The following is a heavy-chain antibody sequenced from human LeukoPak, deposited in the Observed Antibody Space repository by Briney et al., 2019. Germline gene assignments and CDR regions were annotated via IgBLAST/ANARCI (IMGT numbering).Heavy chain of an antibody. CDR2: IYNTGRT. CDR3: AREDIGARPDF. CDR1: GGSITNYY. Sequence: SETLSLTCSVSGGSITNYYWSWIRQSPGKGLEWIGFIYNTGRTNYNPSLKSRVTMSVDTSRNRFSLKLSSVTAADTAVYYCAREDIGARPDFWGQGTLVTVSS. V-gene: IGHV4-59*12. D-gene: IGHD6-6*01. J-gene: IGHJ4*02.